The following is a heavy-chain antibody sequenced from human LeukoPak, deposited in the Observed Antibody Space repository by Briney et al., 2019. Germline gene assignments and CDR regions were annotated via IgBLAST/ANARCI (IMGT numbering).Heavy chain of an antibody. V-gene: IGHV3-21*01. D-gene: IGHD2-2*01. CDR2: ISSSSSYI. CDR1: GFTFSSYS. J-gene: IGHJ4*02. CDR3: ARDGQLSGENYFDY. Sequence: PGGSLRLSCAASGFTFSSYSMNWVRQAPGKGLEWVSSISSSSSYIYYADSVKGRFTISRDNAKNSLYLQMNSLRAEDTAVYYCARDGQLSGENYFDYRGQGTLVTVSS.